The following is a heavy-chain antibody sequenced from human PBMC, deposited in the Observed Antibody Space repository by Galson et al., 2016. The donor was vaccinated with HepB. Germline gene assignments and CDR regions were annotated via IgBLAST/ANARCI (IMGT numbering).Heavy chain of an antibody. CDR1: GGSINSGGYY. Sequence: TLSLTCTVSGGSINSGGYYWTWIRQHPGKGLEWIGYIFYNGIPYYTPSLKSRLTISLDTSTYQFSLKLTSVTAADTAVYYCARLDYYDSSGHAPLIDPWGQGTLVTVSS. D-gene: IGHD3-22*01. CDR3: ARLDYYDSSGHAPLIDP. V-gene: IGHV4-31*03. CDR2: IFYNGIP. J-gene: IGHJ5*02.